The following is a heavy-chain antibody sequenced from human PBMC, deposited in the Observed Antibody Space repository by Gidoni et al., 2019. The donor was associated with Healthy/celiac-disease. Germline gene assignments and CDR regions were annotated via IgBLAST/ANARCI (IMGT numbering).Heavy chain of an antibody. CDR1: GGTFSSYA. Sequence: QVQLVQSGAEVKKPGSSVKVSCKASGGTFSSYAISWVRQAPGQGLEWMGGIIPIFGTANYAQKFQGRVTITADESTSTAYMELSSRRSEDTAVYYCARAPQSRYCSGGSCSSPPDYWGQGTLVTVSS. CDR2: IIPIFGTA. V-gene: IGHV1-69*01. J-gene: IGHJ4*02. CDR3: ARAPQSRYCSGGSCSSPPDY. D-gene: IGHD2-15*01.